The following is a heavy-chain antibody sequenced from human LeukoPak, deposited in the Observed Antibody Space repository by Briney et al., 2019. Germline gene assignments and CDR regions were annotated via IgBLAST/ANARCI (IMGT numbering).Heavy chain of an antibody. D-gene: IGHD3-16*02. J-gene: IGHJ3*02. CDR3: ARAFIADSDFDTQFDI. CDR2: IYYSGST. CDR1: VRSLSCGGYY. V-gene: IGHV4-31*03. Sequence: SQTLSLTCTVSVRSLSCGGYYWNWIRQHPGKGLGWIGYIYYSGSTYYSPSLKSRVTISLDTSKNRFSLKLTSVTAADTTVYYCARAFIADSDFDTQFDIWGQGTLVTV.